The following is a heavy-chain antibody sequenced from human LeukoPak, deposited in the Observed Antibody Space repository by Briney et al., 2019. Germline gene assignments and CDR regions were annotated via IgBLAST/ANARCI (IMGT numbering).Heavy chain of an antibody. V-gene: IGHV4-30-4*01. D-gene: IGHD2-15*01. CDR1: GGSISSGDYY. J-gene: IGHJ4*02. CDR2: IYYSGST. Sequence: PSETLSLTCTVSGGSISSGDYYWSWIRQPPGKGLEWIGCIYYSGSTYYNPSLKSRVTISVDTSKNQFSLKLSSVTAADTAVYYCARERRRDSHLDYWGQGTLVTVSS. CDR3: ARERRRDSHLDY.